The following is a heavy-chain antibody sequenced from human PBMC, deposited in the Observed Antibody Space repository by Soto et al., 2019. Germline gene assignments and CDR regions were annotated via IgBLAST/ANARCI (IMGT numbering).Heavy chain of an antibody. CDR2: MNPNSGNT. Sequence: ASVKVSCKASGYTFTSYDVNWVRQATGQGLEWMGWMNPNSGNTGYAQKFQGRVTMTRNTSIDTAYMELSSLRSEDTAVYYCAREANWNDESNYYFYFMDVWGQGTTVTVSS. J-gene: IGHJ6*02. D-gene: IGHD1-20*01. V-gene: IGHV1-8*01. CDR1: GYTFTSYD. CDR3: AREANWNDESNYYFYFMDV.